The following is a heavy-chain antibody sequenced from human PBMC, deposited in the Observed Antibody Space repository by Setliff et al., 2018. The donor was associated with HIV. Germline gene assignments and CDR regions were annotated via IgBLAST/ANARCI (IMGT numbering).Heavy chain of an antibody. V-gene: IGHV1-24*01. D-gene: IGHD3-10*01. Sequence: ASVKVSCKLSGYTLTELSMHWVRQAPGEGLQWMGVINPSGGLTDYPQKFRGRVTMTRDTSTNTVYMQLSSLTSEDTAVYYCATGHYASDSYYAIDHWGQGTLVTVSS. CDR2: INPSGGLT. J-gene: IGHJ4*02. CDR1: GYTLTELS. CDR3: ATGHYASDSYYAIDH.